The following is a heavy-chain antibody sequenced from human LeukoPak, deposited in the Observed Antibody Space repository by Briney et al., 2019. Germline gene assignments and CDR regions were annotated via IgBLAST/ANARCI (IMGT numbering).Heavy chain of an antibody. CDR3: AREKGSTDYGMDV. CDR2: IIPIFGTA. V-gene: IGHV1-69*13. Sequence: SVKVSCKASGGTFSSYAISWVRQAPGQGLEWMGGIIPIFGTANYAQKLQGRVTITADESTSTAYMELSSLRSEDTAVYYCAREKGSTDYGMDVWGKGTTVTVSS. CDR1: GGTFSSYA. D-gene: IGHD2-2*01. J-gene: IGHJ6*04.